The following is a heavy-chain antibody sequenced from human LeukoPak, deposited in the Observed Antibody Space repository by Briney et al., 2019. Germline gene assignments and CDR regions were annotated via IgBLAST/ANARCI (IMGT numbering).Heavy chain of an antibody. CDR1: GFTFSTYS. CDR3: AKPYCSGGSCLWQPYYFDY. Sequence: PGGSLRLSCAASGFTFSTYSMNWVRQAPGKGLEWVSYISSSSSTIYYADSVKGRFTISRDNSKNTLYLQMNSLRAEDTAVYYCAKPYCSGGSCLWQPYYFDYWGQGTLVTVSS. CDR2: ISSSSSTI. J-gene: IGHJ4*02. V-gene: IGHV3-48*01. D-gene: IGHD2-15*01.